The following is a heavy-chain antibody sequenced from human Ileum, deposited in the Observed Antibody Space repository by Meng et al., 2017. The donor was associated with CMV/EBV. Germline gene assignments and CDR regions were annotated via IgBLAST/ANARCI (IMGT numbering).Heavy chain of an antibody. V-gene: IGHV4-34*02. J-gene: IGHJ1*01. CDR2: VNNRGRT. D-gene: IGHD5-24*01. CDR3: ASGRLQFTPSALQH. CDR1: GEPLNGFF. Sequence: QVQLQQRGAGLLKPSETLSLTCAVSGEPLNGFFCSWIRQPPGRGLEWIGEVNNRGRTNYNPSLKSRLTISIDTSKRQLSLMVTSVTAADSAIYYCASGRLQFTPSALQHWGPGTLVTVSS.